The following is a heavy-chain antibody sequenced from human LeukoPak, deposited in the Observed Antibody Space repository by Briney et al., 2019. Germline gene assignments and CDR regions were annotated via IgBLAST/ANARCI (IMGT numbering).Heavy chain of an antibody. Sequence: ASVKVSCKASGYTFTSYYIHWVRQAPGQGLEWMGLINPSGGSTNYAQKFQGRVTMTRDTSTSTVYMELSRLRSDDTAVYYCARDLSAVAGIFDYWGQGTLVTVSS. V-gene: IGHV1-46*01. CDR3: ARDLSAVAGIFDY. CDR2: INPSGGST. CDR1: GYTFTSYY. J-gene: IGHJ4*02. D-gene: IGHD6-19*01.